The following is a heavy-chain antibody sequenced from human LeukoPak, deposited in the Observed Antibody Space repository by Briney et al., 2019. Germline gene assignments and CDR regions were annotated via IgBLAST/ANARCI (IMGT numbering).Heavy chain of an antibody. CDR3: ARVSYLRPSDYMDV. Sequence: ASVKVSCKSSGYTFSIYGFAWVRHAPGQGLEWMGWISAYNGKTLYAEKFQGRVTMTTDTATSTVYMELRSLRSDDTAVYYCARVSYLRPSDYMDVWGKGTTVTVSS. J-gene: IGHJ6*03. V-gene: IGHV1-18*01. D-gene: IGHD1-26*01. CDR1: GYTFSIYG. CDR2: ISAYNGKT.